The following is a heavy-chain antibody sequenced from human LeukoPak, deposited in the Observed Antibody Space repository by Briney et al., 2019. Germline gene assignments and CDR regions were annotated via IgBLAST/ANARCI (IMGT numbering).Heavy chain of an antibody. D-gene: IGHD6-19*01. CDR3: AKDSSIHAFDI. CDR2: ISYDGSNK. J-gene: IGHJ3*02. V-gene: IGHV3-30*18. Sequence: GGSLRLSCAASGFTFSSYGMHWVRQAPGKGLEWVAVISYDGSNKYYADSVKGRFTISRDNSKNTLYLQMNSLRAEDTAVYYCAKDSSIHAFDIWGQGTMVTVSS. CDR1: GFTFSSYG.